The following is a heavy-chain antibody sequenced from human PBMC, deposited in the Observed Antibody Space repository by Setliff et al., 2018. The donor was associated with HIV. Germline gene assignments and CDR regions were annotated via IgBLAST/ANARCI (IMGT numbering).Heavy chain of an antibody. V-gene: IGHV1-8*02. J-gene: IGHJ4*02. CDR1: GYTFTSYD. CDR3: ARPSHVYGDNGPLGY. CDR2: MNPSTGEV. D-gene: IGHD2-21*01. Sequence: ASVKVSCKTSGYTFTSYDVHWVRQATGQALEWMAWMNPSTGEVGYAQKFQGRLAMTRDSSANIAYMELRGLRSEDTAIYYCARPSHVYGDNGPLGYWGQGTLVTVSS.